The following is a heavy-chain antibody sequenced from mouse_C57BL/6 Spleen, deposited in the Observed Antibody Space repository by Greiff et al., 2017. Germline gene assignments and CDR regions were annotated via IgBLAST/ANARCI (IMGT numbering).Heavy chain of an antibody. CDR1: SYPSASYW. J-gene: IGHJ1*01. Sequence: VQLQQPGPELVLPRASVQLCSNPSSYPSASYWVHWVKQRPGQGLEWIGELYPSDSYTNYNQKFKGKSTLTVDKSSSTAYMQLSSLTSEDSAVFYCSGWG. CDR3: SG. V-gene: IGHV1-69*01. CDR2: LYPSDSYT.